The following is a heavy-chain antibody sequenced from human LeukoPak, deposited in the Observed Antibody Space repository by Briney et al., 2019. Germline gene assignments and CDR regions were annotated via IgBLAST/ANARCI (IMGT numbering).Heavy chain of an antibody. CDR2: INPSGGST. D-gene: IGHD6-13*01. Sequence: VASVKVSCKASGYTFTSYYMHWVRQAPGQGLEWMGIINPSGGSTSYAQKFQGRVTITRNTSISTAYMELSSLRSEDTAVYYCARGYRSSWVTSLYYYYYMDVWGKGTTVTVSS. CDR3: ARGYRSSWVTSLYYYYYMDV. J-gene: IGHJ6*03. CDR1: GYTFTSYY. V-gene: IGHV1-46*01.